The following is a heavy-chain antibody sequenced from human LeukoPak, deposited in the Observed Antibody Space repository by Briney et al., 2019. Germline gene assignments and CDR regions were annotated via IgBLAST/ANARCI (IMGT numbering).Heavy chain of an antibody. D-gene: IGHD3/OR15-3a*01. CDR3: ARERIGGLGGFDP. Sequence: SVKVSCKASGGTSRSYAISWVRQAPGQGLEWMGGIIPIFGTANYAQKFQGRVTITADESTSTAYMELSSLRSEDTAVYYCARERIGGLGGFDPWGQGTLVTVSS. J-gene: IGHJ5*02. CDR1: GGTSRSYA. V-gene: IGHV1-69*13. CDR2: IIPIFGTA.